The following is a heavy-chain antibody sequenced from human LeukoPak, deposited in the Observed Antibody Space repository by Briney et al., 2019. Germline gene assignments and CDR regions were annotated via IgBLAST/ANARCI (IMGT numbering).Heavy chain of an antibody. Sequence: SETLSLTCTVSGGSISSYYWSWIRQPAGKGLEWIGRIYYSGSTNYNPSLKSRVTISVDTSKNQFSLKLSSVTAADTAVYYCARDKNGGNSFDYWGQGTLVTVSS. D-gene: IGHD4-23*01. CDR3: ARDKNGGNSFDY. V-gene: IGHV4-4*07. CDR1: GGSISSYY. J-gene: IGHJ4*02. CDR2: IYYSGST.